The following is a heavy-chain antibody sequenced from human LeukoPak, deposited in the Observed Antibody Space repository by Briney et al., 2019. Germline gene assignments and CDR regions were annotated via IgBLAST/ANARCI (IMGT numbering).Heavy chain of an antibody. V-gene: IGHV3-21*01. CDR1: GFTFSSYS. Sequence: GGPLRLSCAASGFTFSSYSMNWVRQAPGKGLEWVSSISSSSSYIYYADSVKGRFTISRDNAKNSLYLQMNSLRAEDTAVYYCARVGGGIVGATPDYWGQGTLVTVSS. D-gene: IGHD1-26*01. J-gene: IGHJ4*02. CDR3: ARVGGGIVGATPDY. CDR2: ISSSSSYI.